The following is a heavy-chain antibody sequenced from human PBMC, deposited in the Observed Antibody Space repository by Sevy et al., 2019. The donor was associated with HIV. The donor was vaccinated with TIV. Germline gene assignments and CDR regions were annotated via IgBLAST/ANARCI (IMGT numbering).Heavy chain of an antibody. D-gene: IGHD6-19*01. CDR1: GFSFSTHA. CDR2: ISFDGSDK. V-gene: IGHV3-30*03. Sequence: GGSLGLSCAASGFSFSTHAMHWVRQAPGKGLEWVAVISFDGSDKYYTDSVKGRFTISRDDSKNTLLLQVSSLRAEDTAVYYCARDAGYSTVWYPGYWGHGTLVTVSS. J-gene: IGHJ4*01. CDR3: ARDAGYSTVWYPGY.